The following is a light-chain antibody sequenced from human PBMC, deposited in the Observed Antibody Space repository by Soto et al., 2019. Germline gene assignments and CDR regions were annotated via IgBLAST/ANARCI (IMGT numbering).Light chain of an antibody. Sequence: DIQMTQSPSSLSASVGDRVTITCRASQSINYLTWYQQESGKAPKLLIYATYNLQSGVPSRFSGSGSGTDFTLTISDLQREDFATYYCQHSDRTPLTFGGGTKVEI. CDR1: QSINY. CDR2: ATY. V-gene: IGKV1-39*01. CDR3: QHSDRTPLT. J-gene: IGKJ4*01.